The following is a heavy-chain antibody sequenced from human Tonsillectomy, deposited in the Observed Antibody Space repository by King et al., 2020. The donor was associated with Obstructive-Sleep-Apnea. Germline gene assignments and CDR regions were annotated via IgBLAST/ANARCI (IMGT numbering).Heavy chain of an antibody. CDR2: ISSSSSYI. J-gene: IGHJ6*02. CDR1: GFTFSYYG. D-gene: IGHD2-21*02. CDR3: AREVWVFCGGDCYFQGWYYYGMDV. V-gene: IGHV3-21*01. Sequence: VQLVESGGGLVKPGGSLRLSCAASGFTFSYYGMNWVRQAPGKGLEWVSSISSSSSYIYYADSVKGRFTITRDNAKKSLYLQMNSLRAEDTAVYYCAREVWVFCGGDCYFQGWYYYGMDVWGQGTTVTVSS.